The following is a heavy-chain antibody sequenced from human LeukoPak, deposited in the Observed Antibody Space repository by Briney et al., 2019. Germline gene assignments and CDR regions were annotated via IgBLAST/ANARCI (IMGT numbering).Heavy chain of an antibody. CDR1: GFTVSSNY. CDR3: ATADSGSYYSGFDC. Sequence: GGSLRLSCAASGFTVSSNYMSWVRQAPGKGLEWVSVVYSGGSTHYADSVKGRFTISRDNSKNTLYLHMNSLRAEDTAVCYCATADSGSYYSGFDCWGQGTLVTVSS. V-gene: IGHV3-66*01. J-gene: IGHJ4*02. CDR2: VYSGGST. D-gene: IGHD1-26*01.